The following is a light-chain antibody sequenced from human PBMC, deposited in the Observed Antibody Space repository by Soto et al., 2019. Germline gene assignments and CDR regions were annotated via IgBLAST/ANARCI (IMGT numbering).Light chain of an antibody. CDR2: DAS. J-gene: IGKJ4*01. CDR1: QSVGSS. Sequence: EIVLTQSPATLSLSPGERATLSCRASQSVGSSLAWYQQKPGQAPRLLIDDASNRATGIPARFSGSGSGTDFILSITNLEPVDFAVYYCQHRSTWPLAFGGGTKVEI. CDR3: QHRSTWPLA. V-gene: IGKV3-11*01.